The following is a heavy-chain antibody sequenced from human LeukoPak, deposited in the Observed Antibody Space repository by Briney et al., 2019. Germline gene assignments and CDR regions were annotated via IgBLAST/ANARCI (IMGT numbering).Heavy chain of an antibody. Sequence: ASVKVSCKASGYTFTSYDISWVRQATGQGLEWMGWMNPNSGNAGYAQRFQGRVTMTRNNSISTAYMELTSLRSEDTAVYYCATAPPIYDSSGYYYAWGQGTLVTVSS. CDR1: GYTFTSYD. CDR2: MNPNSGNA. J-gene: IGHJ5*02. V-gene: IGHV1-8*01. CDR3: ATAPPIYDSSGYYYA. D-gene: IGHD3-22*01.